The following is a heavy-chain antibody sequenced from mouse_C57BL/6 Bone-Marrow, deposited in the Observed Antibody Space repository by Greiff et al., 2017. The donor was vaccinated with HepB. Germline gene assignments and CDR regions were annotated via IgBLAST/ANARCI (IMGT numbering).Heavy chain of an antibody. V-gene: IGHV1-39*01. CDR3: AREYYGSRREYFDV. J-gene: IGHJ1*03. D-gene: IGHD1-1*01. Sequence: EVQLQQSGPELVKPGSSVKISCKASGYSFTDYNMNWVKQSNGKSLEWIGVINPNYGTTSYNQKFKGKATLTVDQSSSTAYMQLNSLTSEDSAVYYCAREYYGSRREYFDVWGTGTTVTVSS. CDR2: INPNYGTT. CDR1: GYSFTDYN.